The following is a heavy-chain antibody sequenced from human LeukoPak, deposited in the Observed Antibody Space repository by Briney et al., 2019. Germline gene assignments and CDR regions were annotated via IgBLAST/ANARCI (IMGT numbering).Heavy chain of an antibody. D-gene: IGHD3-3*01. V-gene: IGHV3-23*01. CDR2: LSGSGGST. Sequence: GGPLSLPCAASGFTFSGYARSWVGQAPGKGLEGVSILSGSGGSTYYADSGKGRFTISRDNSKNTRYLQMNSLRAEDTALYFCAKNTEGGHDFAQTPYYFDCWGQGTLVTVSS. J-gene: IGHJ4*02. CDR3: AKNTEGGHDFAQTPYYFDC. CDR1: GFTFSGYA.